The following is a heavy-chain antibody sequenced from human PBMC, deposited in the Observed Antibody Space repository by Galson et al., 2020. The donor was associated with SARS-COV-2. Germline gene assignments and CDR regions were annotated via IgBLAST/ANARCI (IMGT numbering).Heavy chain of an antibody. J-gene: IGHJ4*02. CDR2: ISSSSSYI. CDR1: GFTFSSYS. D-gene: IGHD3-22*01. Sequence: GESLKISCAASGFTFSSYSMNWVRQAPGKGLEWVSSISSSSSYIYYADSVKGRFTISRDNAKNSLYLQMNSLRAEDTAVYYCARYRDYDSSGSDYWGQGTLVTVSS. CDR3: ARYRDYDSSGSDY. V-gene: IGHV3-21*01.